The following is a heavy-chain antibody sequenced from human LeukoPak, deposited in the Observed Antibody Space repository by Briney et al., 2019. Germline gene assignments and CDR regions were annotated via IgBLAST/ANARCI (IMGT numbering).Heavy chain of an antibody. J-gene: IGHJ4*02. D-gene: IGHD6-19*01. CDR1: GFTFSNYW. V-gene: IGHV3-74*01. CDR2: INSDGRII. CDR3: ARDRGNGAVAGTGFDY. Sequence: GGSLRLSCAATGFTFSNYWMHWVRQVPGKGLEWVSHINSDGRIINYADSVKGRFTISRDNSKNTLFLQMNSLRAEDTAVYYCARDRGNGAVAGTGFDYWGQGTLVTVFS.